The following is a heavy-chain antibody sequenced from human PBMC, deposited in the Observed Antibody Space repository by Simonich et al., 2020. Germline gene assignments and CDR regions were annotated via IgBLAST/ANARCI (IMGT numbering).Heavy chain of an antibody. D-gene: IGHD3-10*01. CDR1: VFTFSSYW. Sequence: EVQLVASGGGLVQPGGSLRLSCAASVFTFSSYWVAWVLQAPGKGMECVAKKKQDGREKYDVDTAKGRLTISRDNAKNSLYQQMNSLRAEDTAVYYCARDREVYGSGSYYNYWGQGTLVTVSS. V-gene: IGHV3-7*01. CDR3: ARDREVYGSGSYYNY. CDR2: KKQDGREK. J-gene: IGHJ4*02.